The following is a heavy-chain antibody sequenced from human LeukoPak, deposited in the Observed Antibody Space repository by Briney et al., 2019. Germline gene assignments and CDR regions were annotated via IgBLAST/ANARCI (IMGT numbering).Heavy chain of an antibody. CDR1: GGSISSSSYY. J-gene: IGHJ4*02. CDR3: ARSVVVAATAGV. V-gene: IGHV4-39*01. D-gene: IGHD2-15*01. Sequence: PSETLSLTCTVSGGSISSSSYYWGWIRQPPGKGLEWIGSIYYSGSTYYNPSLKSRVTISVDTSKNQFSLKLSSVTAADTAVYYCARSVVVAATAGVWGQGTLVTVSS. CDR2: IYYSGST.